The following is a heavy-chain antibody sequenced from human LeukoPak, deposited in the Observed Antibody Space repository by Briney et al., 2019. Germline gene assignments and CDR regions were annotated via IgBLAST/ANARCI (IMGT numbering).Heavy chain of an antibody. CDR1: GGSISSYY. CDR3: ARLVYCSGGSCYAHAPYYYYYYMDV. Sequence: PSETLSLTCTVSGGSISSYYGSWIRQPPGKGLEWIGYIYYSGSTKYNPSLKSRVTISVDTSKNQFSLKLSSVTAADTAVYYCARLVYCSGGSCYAHAPYYYYYYMDVWGKGTTVTVSS. CDR2: IYYSGST. V-gene: IGHV4-59*01. D-gene: IGHD2-15*01. J-gene: IGHJ6*03.